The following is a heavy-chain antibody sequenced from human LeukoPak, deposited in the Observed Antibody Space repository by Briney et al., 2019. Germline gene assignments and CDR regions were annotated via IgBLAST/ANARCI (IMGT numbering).Heavy chain of an antibody. D-gene: IGHD3-22*01. Sequence: GGSLRLSCAASGFTFSSYAMSWVRQAPGKGLEWVSAISGSGGSTYYADSVKGRFTISRDNSKNTLYLQMNSLRAEDTAVYYCARRTYFYDSSGYYFDYWGQGTLVTVSS. CDR1: GFTFSSYA. CDR2: ISGSGGST. J-gene: IGHJ4*02. CDR3: ARRTYFYDSSGYYFDY. V-gene: IGHV3-23*01.